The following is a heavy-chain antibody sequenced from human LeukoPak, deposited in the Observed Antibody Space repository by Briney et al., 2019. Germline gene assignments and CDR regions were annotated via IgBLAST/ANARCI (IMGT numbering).Heavy chain of an antibody. J-gene: IGHJ5*02. CDR3: ARDQTRVAYSGSPLVFDP. D-gene: IGHD1-26*01. Sequence: GRSLRLSCAASGFTFSSYGMHWVRQAPGKGLEWVAVIWYDGSNKYYADSVKGRFTISRDNSKNTLYLQMNSLRAEDTAVYYCARDQTRVAYSGSPLVFDPWGQGTLVTVSS. V-gene: IGHV3-33*01. CDR1: GFTFSSYG. CDR2: IWYDGSNK.